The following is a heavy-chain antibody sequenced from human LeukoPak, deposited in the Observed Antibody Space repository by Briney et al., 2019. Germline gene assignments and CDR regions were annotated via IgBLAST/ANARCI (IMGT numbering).Heavy chain of an antibody. Sequence: GGSLRLSCAASGFTFSNAWMSWVRQAPGKGLEWVGRIKSKTDGGTTDYAAPVKGRFTISRDNSKNTLYLQMNSLRAEDTAVYYCARERSPFYDSSGYYLIDAFDIWGQGTMVTVSS. D-gene: IGHD3-22*01. V-gene: IGHV3-15*01. J-gene: IGHJ3*02. CDR3: ARERSPFYDSSGYYLIDAFDI. CDR2: IKSKTDGGTT. CDR1: GFTFSNAW.